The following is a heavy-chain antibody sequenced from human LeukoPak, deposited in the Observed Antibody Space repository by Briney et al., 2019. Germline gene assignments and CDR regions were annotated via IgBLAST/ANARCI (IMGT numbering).Heavy chain of an antibody. CDR3: ASALVPEN. V-gene: IGHV3-7*01. D-gene: IGHD6-6*01. CDR1: GFTFSSYW. Sequence: GGSLRLSCAASGFTFSSYWISWVRQAPGKGLEWVANIKQDGSEKYYVDSVKGRFTISRDNAKNSLYLQMNSLRAEDTAVYYCASALVPENWGQGTLVTVSS. CDR2: IKQDGSEK. J-gene: IGHJ4*02.